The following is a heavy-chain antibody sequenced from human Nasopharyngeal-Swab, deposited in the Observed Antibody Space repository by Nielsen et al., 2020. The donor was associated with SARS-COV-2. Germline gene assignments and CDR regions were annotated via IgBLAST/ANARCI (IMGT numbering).Heavy chain of an antibody. CDR1: GYTFTSYA. D-gene: IGHD6-13*01. J-gene: IGHJ5*02. Sequence: SVKVSCKASGYTFTSYAMHWVRQAPGQGLEWMGRINPNSGGTNYAQKFQGRVTMTRDTSISTAYMELSRLRSDDTAVYYCAREDSSSWYSLLNWFDPWGQGTLVTVSS. CDR2: INPNSGGT. V-gene: IGHV1-2*06. CDR3: AREDSSSWYSLLNWFDP.